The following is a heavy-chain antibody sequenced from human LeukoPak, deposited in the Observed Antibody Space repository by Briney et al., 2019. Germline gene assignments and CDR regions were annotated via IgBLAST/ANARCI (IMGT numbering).Heavy chain of an antibody. Sequence: GGSLRLFCAASGFTFSSYAMSWVRQAPGKGLECVSAISGSGGSTYYADSVKGRFTISRDNSKNTLYLQMNSLRAEDTAVYYCAKAPGYYYGMDVWGKGTTVTVSS. J-gene: IGHJ6*04. CDR3: AKAPGYYYGMDV. V-gene: IGHV3-23*01. CDR2: ISGSGGST. CDR1: GFTFSSYA.